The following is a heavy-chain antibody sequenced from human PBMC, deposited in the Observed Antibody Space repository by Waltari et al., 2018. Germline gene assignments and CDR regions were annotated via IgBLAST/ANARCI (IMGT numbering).Heavy chain of an antibody. CDR1: GFNFGRNG. CDR3: AKDSGNWGYAFDI. CDR2: IQFDASGE. J-gene: IGHJ3*02. V-gene: IGHV3-30*02. Sequence: QVQLVESGGGVVQPGGSLRLSCTASGFNFGRNGMPCVRQAPGKGLEWVAFIQFDASGENYADSVKGRFTISRDNSKNTLHLQMNSLRGDDTAVYYCAKDSGNWGYAFDIWGQGTKVTVSS. D-gene: IGHD7-27*01.